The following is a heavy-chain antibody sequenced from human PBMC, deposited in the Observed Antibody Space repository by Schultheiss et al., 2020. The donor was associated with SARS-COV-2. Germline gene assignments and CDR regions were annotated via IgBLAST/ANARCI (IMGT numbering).Heavy chain of an antibody. Sequence: SQTLSLTCTVSGGSISSSSYYWGWIRQPPGKGLEWIGYIYYSGSTKYNPSLKSRVTISVDTSKNQFSLKLSSVTAADTAVFYCARGDPIAAPYYYYYYGMDVWGQGTTVTVSS. J-gene: IGHJ6*02. CDR1: GGSISSSSYY. D-gene: IGHD6-6*01. CDR2: IYYSGST. V-gene: IGHV4-61*05. CDR3: ARGDPIAAPYYYYYYGMDV.